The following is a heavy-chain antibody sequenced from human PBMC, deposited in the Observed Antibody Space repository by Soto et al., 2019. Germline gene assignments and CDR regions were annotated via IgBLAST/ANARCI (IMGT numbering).Heavy chain of an antibody. CDR1: GFPFIRYS. CDR3: AAGWLRFLEWFPQPYYGMDV. Sequence: GGSLRLSCAVSGFPFIRYSMNLVRQAPGKGLEWIAYISGSSSTIKYADSVKGRFTISRDNAKNSLYLQMNSLRSEDTAVYYCAAGWLRFLEWFPQPYYGMDVWGQGTTVTVPS. CDR2: ISGSSSTI. D-gene: IGHD3-3*01. J-gene: IGHJ6*02. V-gene: IGHV3-48*01.